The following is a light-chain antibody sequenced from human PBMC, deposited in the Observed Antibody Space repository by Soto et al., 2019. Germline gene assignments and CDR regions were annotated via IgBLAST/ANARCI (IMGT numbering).Light chain of an antibody. Sequence: IQMTQSPSSLSASVGDRITITCQASLDIKNYVIWYQHKPGKAPKLLIYDAASLGTGVSSRFSGSGSGTHFTLAISSLQPEDIATYYCQQFDSVPCTFGQGTKLEIK. V-gene: IGKV1-33*01. J-gene: IGKJ2*02. CDR1: LDIKNY. CDR3: QQFDSVPCT. CDR2: DAA.